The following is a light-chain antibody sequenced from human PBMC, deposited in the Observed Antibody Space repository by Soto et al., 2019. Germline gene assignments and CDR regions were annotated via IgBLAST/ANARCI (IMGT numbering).Light chain of an antibody. CDR1: QSVNNN. J-gene: IGKJ3*01. CDR2: GAS. Sequence: EIVMTQSPATLSVFPGERATLSCRASQSVNNNLAWYQQKPGQPPRLLIYGASTRATGIPARFSGSGSGTEFTLTISSLQSEDFVVYYCQQYNNWPFTFGPGTKVDIK. V-gene: IGKV3-15*01. CDR3: QQYNNWPFT.